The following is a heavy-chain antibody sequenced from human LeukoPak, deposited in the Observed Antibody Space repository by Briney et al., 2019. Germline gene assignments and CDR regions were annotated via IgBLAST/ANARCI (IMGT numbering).Heavy chain of an antibody. V-gene: IGHV3-74*01. CDR2: INSDGSTT. Sequence: GGSLRLSCAASGFTFSSYWMHWVRQAPGKGLVWVARINSDGSTTTYADSVKGRFTISRDNAKNTLYLQMNSLRAEDTAVFYCARDLGYYGSGIRSFDYWGQGTLVTVSS. D-gene: IGHD3-10*01. CDR1: GFTFSSYW. J-gene: IGHJ4*02. CDR3: ARDLGYYGSGIRSFDY.